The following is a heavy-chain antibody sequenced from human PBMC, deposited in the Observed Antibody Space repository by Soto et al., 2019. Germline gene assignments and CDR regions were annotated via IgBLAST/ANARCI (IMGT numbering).Heavy chain of an antibody. CDR3: ARIKGYSYGQGNYYYYDMDV. Sequence: EVQLVESGGGLVQPGGSLRLSCAASGFTFSSYSMNWVRQAPGKGLEWVSYISSSSSTIYYADSVKGRFTISRDNAKNSLYLQMNSLRDEDTAVYYCARIKGYSYGQGNYYYYDMDVWGQGTTVTVSS. CDR1: GFTFSSYS. V-gene: IGHV3-48*02. CDR2: ISSSSSTI. D-gene: IGHD5-18*01. J-gene: IGHJ6*02.